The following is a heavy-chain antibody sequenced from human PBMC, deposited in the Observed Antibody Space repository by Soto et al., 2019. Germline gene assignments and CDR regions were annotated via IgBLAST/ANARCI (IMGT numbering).Heavy chain of an antibody. V-gene: IGHV6-1*01. CDR3: ARAAGYYYDSSGYYSYDAFDI. J-gene: IGHJ3*02. CDR2: TYYRSKWYN. CDR1: GDSVSSNSAA. Sequence: SQTLSLTCAISGDSVSSNSAAWNWIRQSPSRGLEWLGRTYYRSKWYNDYAVSVKSRITINPDTSKNQFSLQLNSVTPEDTAVYYCARAAGYYYDSSGYYSYDAFDIWGQGTMVTVSS. D-gene: IGHD3-22*01.